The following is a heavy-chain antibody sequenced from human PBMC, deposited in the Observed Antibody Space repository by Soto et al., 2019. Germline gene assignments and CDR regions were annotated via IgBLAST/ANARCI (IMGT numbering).Heavy chain of an antibody. D-gene: IGHD3-16*01. Sequence: GGSLRLSCAASGFTFSSYGMHWVRQAPGKGLEWVAVISYDGSYKYYADSVKGRFTISRDNSKNKLYLQMNSLRAEDTAVYYCAKWNGGFDYWGQGTLVTVSS. CDR1: GFTFSSYG. J-gene: IGHJ4*02. CDR3: AKWNGGFDY. CDR2: ISYDGSYK. V-gene: IGHV3-30*18.